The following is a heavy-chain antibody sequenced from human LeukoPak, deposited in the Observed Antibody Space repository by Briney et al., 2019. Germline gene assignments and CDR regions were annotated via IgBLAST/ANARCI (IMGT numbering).Heavy chain of an antibody. CDR1: GFTFDDYG. V-gene: IGHV3-20*04. Sequence: GGSLRLSCAASGFTFDDYGMSWVRQAPGKGLEWVSGINWNGGSTGYADSVKGRFTISRDNAKNSLYLQMNSLRAEDTALYYCARSRNYDDYYYYYMDVWGKGPRSPSP. J-gene: IGHJ6*03. CDR3: ARSRNYDDYYYYYMDV. D-gene: IGHD1-7*01. CDR2: INWNGGST.